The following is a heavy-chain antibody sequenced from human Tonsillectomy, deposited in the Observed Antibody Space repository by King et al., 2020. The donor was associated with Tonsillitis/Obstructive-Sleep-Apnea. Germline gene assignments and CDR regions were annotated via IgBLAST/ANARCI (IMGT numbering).Heavy chain of an antibody. V-gene: IGHV4-31*03. CDR1: GGSISSGGYY. D-gene: IGHD2-2*01. Sequence: LQLQESGPGLVKPSQTLSLTCTVSGGSISSGGYYWNWIRQHPGKGLEWIAYIYYSGSTYYNPSLKSRVTISVDTSKNQFSLKLSSVTAADTAVYYCERGPLPGAWSYCDYWGQGTLVTVSS. CDR3: ERGPLPGAWSYCDY. CDR2: IYYSGST. J-gene: IGHJ4*02.